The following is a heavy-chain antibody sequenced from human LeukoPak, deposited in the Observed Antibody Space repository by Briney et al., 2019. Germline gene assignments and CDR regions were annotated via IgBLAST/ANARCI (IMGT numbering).Heavy chain of an antibody. CDR3: AKDIYYGSGSGGFDY. Sequence: PGGSLRLSCAASGFTFSSYWMHWVRQAPGKGLEWVSGISWNSGSIGYADSVKGRFTISRDNAKNSLYLQMNSLRAEDTALYYCAKDIYYGSGSGGFDYWGQGTLVTVSS. CDR1: GFTFSSYW. V-gene: IGHV3-9*01. D-gene: IGHD3-10*01. CDR2: ISWNSGSI. J-gene: IGHJ4*02.